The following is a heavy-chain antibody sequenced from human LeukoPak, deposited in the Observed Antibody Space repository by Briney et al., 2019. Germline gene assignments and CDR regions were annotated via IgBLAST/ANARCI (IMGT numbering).Heavy chain of an antibody. D-gene: IGHD3-16*02. CDR1: GYTFTGYY. J-gene: IGHJ6*03. V-gene: IGHV1-2*02. Sequence: GASVKLSCKASGYTFTGYYMHWVRQAPGQGLEWMGWINPNSGGTNYAKTFQGRVTMTRDTSISTAYLERSRPRSDDTAVYYCARGPRAQDCVWGSDRRLDYYYYYMDVWGKGTTFTVSS. CDR2: INPNSGGT. CDR3: ARGPRAQDCVWGSDRRLDYYYYYMDV.